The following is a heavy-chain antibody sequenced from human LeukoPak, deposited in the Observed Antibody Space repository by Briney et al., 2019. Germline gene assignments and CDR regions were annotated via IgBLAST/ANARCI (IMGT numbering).Heavy chain of an antibody. CDR2: IYHSGST. Sequence: SETLSLTCTVSGGSISSSSYCWGWIRQPPGKGLEWIGYIYHSGSTYYNPSLKSRVTISVDRSKNQLSLKLSSVTAADTAVYYCARVRCSGGSCYPYYYYYYMDVWGKGTTVTVSS. D-gene: IGHD2-15*01. CDR3: ARVRCSGGSCYPYYYYYYMDV. CDR1: GGSISSSSYC. J-gene: IGHJ6*03. V-gene: IGHV4-39*07.